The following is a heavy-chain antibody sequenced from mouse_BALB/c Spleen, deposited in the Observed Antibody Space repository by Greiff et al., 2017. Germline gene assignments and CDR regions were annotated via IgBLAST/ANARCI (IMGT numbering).Heavy chain of an antibody. D-gene: IGHD2-14*01. CDR1: GYTFTDYN. J-gene: IGHJ3*01. Sequence: EVQLQHSGPELVKPGASVKIPCKASGYTFTDYNMDWVKQSHGKSLEWIGDINPNNGGTIYNQKFKGKATLTVDKSSSTAYMELRSLTSEDTAVYYCARERDRYDPWFAYWGQGTLVTVSA. V-gene: IGHV1-18*01. CDR3: ARERDRYDPWFAY. CDR2: INPNNGGT.